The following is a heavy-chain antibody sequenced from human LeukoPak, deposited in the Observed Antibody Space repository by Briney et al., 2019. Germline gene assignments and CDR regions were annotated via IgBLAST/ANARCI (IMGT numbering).Heavy chain of an antibody. CDR1: GGSMSNTNLY. D-gene: IGHD2-2*01. V-gene: IGHV4-61*02. J-gene: IGHJ4*02. CDR2: IYTSGGR. CDR3: ARHQPAAPEYFDY. Sequence: SQTLSLTCTVSGGSMSNTNLYWTWIRQPAGERLEWMGRIYTSGGRSYNPSLKSRVTMSVDRSNNQFSLNLASVTAADTAVYYCARHQPAAPEYFDYWGQGTLVTVSS.